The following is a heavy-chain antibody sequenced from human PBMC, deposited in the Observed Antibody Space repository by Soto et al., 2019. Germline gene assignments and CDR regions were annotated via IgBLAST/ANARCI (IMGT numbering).Heavy chain of an antibody. CDR2: IDPSGTTI. J-gene: IGHJ6*02. CDR1: GLSFIDFY. V-gene: IGHV3-11*01. CDR3: ARGHHGLEI. Sequence: GGSLRLSCAASGLSFIDFYMSWVRQAPGKGLDWVSYIDPSGTTIVYADSVKGRFTVSRDNAKNSSYLQMDSLRGEDSAVYYCARGHHGLEILGRGTTVTVSS.